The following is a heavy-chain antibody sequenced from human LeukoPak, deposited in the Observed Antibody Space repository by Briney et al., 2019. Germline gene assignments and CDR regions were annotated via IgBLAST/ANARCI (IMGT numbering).Heavy chain of an antibody. J-gene: IGHJ6*02. CDR2: MNPNSGNT. V-gene: IGHV1-8*01. CDR3: AREVTPEYCSSTSCYGMDV. Sequence: GASVKVSCKASGYIFTSYGISWVRQAPGQGLEWMGWMNPNSGNTGYAQKFQGRVTMTRNTSISTAYMELSSLRSEDTAVYYCAREVTPEYCSSTSCYGMDVWGQGTTVTVSS. D-gene: IGHD2-2*01. CDR1: GYIFTSYG.